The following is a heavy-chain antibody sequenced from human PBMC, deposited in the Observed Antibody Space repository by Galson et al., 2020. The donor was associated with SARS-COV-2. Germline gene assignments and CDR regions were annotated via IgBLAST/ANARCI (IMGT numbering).Heavy chain of an antibody. CDR1: GFTFSTYA. Sequence: GESLKISCAASGFTFSTYAMGWVRQAPGQGLEWVSTISGGSTGTYYADSVKGRFIISRDNSKKTVYLQINSVRAEDTAVYFCAKAPNLQPANNFWSGFAPGFDYWGQGTLVTVSS. D-gene: IGHD3-3*01. J-gene: IGHJ5*01. V-gene: IGHV3-23*01. CDR2: ISGGSTGT. CDR3: AKAPNLQPANNFWSGFAPGFDY.